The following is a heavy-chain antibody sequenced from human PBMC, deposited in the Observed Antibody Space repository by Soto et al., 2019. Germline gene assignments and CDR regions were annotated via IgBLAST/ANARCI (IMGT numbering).Heavy chain of an antibody. J-gene: IGHJ5*02. CDR3: ARHQASYYYGSGSYDWFDP. CDR2: IYYSGST. CDR1: GGSISSYY. Sequence: PSETLSLTCTVSGGSISSYYWSWIRQPPGKGLEWIGYIYYSGSTNYNPSLKSRVTISVDTSKNQFSLKLSPVTAADTAVYYCARHQASYYYGSGSYDWFDPWGQGTLVTVSS. D-gene: IGHD3-10*01. V-gene: IGHV4-59*08.